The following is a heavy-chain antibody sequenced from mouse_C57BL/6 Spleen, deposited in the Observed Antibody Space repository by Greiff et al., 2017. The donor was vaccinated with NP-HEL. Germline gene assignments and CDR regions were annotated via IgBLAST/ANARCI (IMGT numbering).Heavy chain of an antibody. CDR1: GYTFTSYG. D-gene: IGHD1-1*01. J-gene: IGHJ1*03. Sequence: VKLQQSGAELARPGASVKLSCKASGYTFTSYGISWVKQRTGQGLEWIGEIYPRSGNTYYNEKFKGKATLTADKSSSTAYMELRSLTSEDSAVYFCARVTTVVPRYFDVWGTGTTVTVSS. CDR3: ARVTTVVPRYFDV. V-gene: IGHV1-81*01. CDR2: IYPRSGNT.